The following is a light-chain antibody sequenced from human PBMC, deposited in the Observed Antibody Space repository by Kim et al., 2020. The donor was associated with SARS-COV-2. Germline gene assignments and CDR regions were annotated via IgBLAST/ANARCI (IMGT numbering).Light chain of an antibody. J-gene: IGLJ3*02. V-gene: IGLV2-14*03. Sequence: GQSITSSCAGTSSDVGGYNYVSWYQQHPGKAPNLMIYDVSNRPSGGSNRFSGSKSGNTASLTISGLQAEDEADYYGSSYTSSSTWVFGGGTQLTVL. CDR3: SSYTSSSTWV. CDR2: DVS. CDR1: SSDVGGYNY.